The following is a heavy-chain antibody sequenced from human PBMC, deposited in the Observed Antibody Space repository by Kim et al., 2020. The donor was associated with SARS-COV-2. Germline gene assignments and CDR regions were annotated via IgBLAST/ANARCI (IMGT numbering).Heavy chain of an antibody. J-gene: IGHJ4*02. V-gene: IGHV3-23*01. CDR1: GFTFSSSA. D-gene: IGHD2-2*01. CDR3: AKVYCSSSSCYRAMDY. Sequence: GGSLRLSCGGSGFTFSSSAMSWVRQAPGKGLEWVSTISDSSRTYYADSPRGRFTISRDNSNNTLYLQMTSLRAEDTAVYYCAKVYCSSSSCYRAMDYWGQGTLVTVSS. CDR2: ISDSSRT.